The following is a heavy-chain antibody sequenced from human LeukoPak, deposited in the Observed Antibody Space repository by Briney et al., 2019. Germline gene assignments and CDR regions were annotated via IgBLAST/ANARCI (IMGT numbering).Heavy chain of an antibody. Sequence: SETLSLTCTVSGGSIGSNYWTWIRQPPGKGLEYIGYIYYTGATNYNPSLKSRVTISVDTSKNQFSLRLSSATAADTAVYFCAKYGNRGWVIDYWGQGTLVKVSS. CDR1: GGSIGSNY. D-gene: IGHD6-19*01. J-gene: IGHJ4*02. CDR3: AKYGNRGWVIDY. CDR2: IYYTGAT. V-gene: IGHV4-59*08.